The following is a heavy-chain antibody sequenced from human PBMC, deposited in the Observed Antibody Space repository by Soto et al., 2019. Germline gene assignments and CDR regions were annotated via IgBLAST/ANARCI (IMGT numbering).Heavy chain of an antibody. CDR2: IIPILGIA. D-gene: IGHD5-12*01. V-gene: IGHV1-69*08. Sequence: QVQLVQSGAEVKKPGSSVKVSCKASVGTFSSYTISWGRQDAGQGLGWMGRIIPILGIANYAQKLQGRVTITADKSTSTAYMELSSLRSEDTAVYYWARDGDGSYDYWGQGTLVTVSS. CDR3: ARDGDGSYDY. CDR1: VGTFSSYT. J-gene: IGHJ4*02.